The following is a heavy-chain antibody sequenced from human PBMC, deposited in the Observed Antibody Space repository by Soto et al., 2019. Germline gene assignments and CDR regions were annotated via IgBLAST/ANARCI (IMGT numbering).Heavy chain of an antibody. J-gene: IGHJ5*02. CDR3: TTARYYDFWSGYCSNWLDP. Sequence: EVQLVESGGGLVKPGGSLRLSCAASGFTFSNAWMSWVRQAPGKGLEWVGRIKSKTDGGTTDYAAPVKGRFTISRDDSKNTLYLQMNSLKTEDTAVYYCTTARYYDFWSGYCSNWLDPWGQGTLVTVSS. CDR1: GFTFSNAW. D-gene: IGHD3-3*01. V-gene: IGHV3-15*01. CDR2: IKSKTDGGTT.